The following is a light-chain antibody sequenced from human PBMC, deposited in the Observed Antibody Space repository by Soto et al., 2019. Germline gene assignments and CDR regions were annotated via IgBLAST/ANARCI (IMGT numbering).Light chain of an antibody. Sequence: DIQMTQSPSTLSASVGDRVTITCRASQSISSWLAWYQQKPGKAPKLLIYKASSLESGVPSRFSGSGSGTEFTRTISSLQPDDFATYYCQQYNSSPWTFGQGTKGEIK. CDR1: QSISSW. CDR3: QQYNSSPWT. V-gene: IGKV1-5*03. J-gene: IGKJ1*01. CDR2: KAS.